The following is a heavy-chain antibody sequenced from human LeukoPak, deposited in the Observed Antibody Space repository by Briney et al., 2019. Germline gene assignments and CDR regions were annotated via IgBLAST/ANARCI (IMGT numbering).Heavy chain of an antibody. D-gene: IGHD1-26*01. J-gene: IGHJ4*02. V-gene: IGHV4-59*08. CDR1: GDSISSYY. CDR2: IYYSGST. Sequence: SETLSLTCTVSGDSISSYYWSWIRQSPGKGLEWIGYIYYSGSTTYKPSLKSRVTISVDTSKNQFSLKLSSVTAADTAVYYCARLSIVGATNFDYWGQGTLVTVSS. CDR3: ARLSIVGATNFDY.